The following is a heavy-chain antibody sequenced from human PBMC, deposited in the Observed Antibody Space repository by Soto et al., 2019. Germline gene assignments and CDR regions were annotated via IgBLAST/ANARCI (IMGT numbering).Heavy chain of an antibody. CDR2: IRFDGSNE. J-gene: IGHJ6*02. D-gene: IGHD3-10*01. Sequence: QVQLVESGGGVVQPGRSLSLSCAASGFTFTIYDIHWVRQAPGKGLVWVAVIRFDGSNEYYGESVRGRFTISRDNSKNTVHLQMNSLRVEDTAVYYCARELLVRGMKYYTMDVWGQGTTVTVSS. V-gene: IGHV3-33*01. CDR1: GFTFTIYD. CDR3: ARELLVRGMKYYTMDV.